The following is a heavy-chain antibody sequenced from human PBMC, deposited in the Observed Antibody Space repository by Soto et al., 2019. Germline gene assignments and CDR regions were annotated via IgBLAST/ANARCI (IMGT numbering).Heavy chain of an antibody. Sequence: SGPTLVNPTQTLTLTCTFSGFSLSTSGVGVGRIRQPPGKALEWLALIYWDDDKRYSPSLKSRLTITKDTSKNQVVLTMTNMDPVDTATYYCAHTGGDFWSGYYNRARGWFDPWGQGTLVPSPQ. J-gene: IGHJ5*02. CDR3: AHTGGDFWSGYYNRARGWFDP. CDR1: GFSLSTSGVG. CDR2: IYWDDDK. V-gene: IGHV2-5*02. D-gene: IGHD3-3*01.